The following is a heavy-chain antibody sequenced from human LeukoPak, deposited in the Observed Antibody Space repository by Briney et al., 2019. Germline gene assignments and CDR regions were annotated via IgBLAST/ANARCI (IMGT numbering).Heavy chain of an antibody. Sequence: GGSLRLSCAASGFTFSRSWMHWLRQVPGKGLVWVSEIYTDGTTTAYADSVKGRFIISRDNAKNTLYLHMSFLRAEDSAVYYCACLFGGSTFFDYWGQGTLVTVSS. D-gene: IGHD2-15*01. J-gene: IGHJ4*02. CDR1: GFTFSRSW. V-gene: IGHV3-74*01. CDR2: IYTDGTTT. CDR3: ACLFGGSTFFDY.